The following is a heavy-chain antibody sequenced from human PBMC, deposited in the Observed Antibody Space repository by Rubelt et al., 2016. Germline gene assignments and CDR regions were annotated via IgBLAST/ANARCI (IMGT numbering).Heavy chain of an antibody. D-gene: IGHD1-26*01. CDR2: INHSGRT. CDR1: GGSFSGYY. J-gene: IGHJ5*02. V-gene: IGHV4-34*01. Sequence: QVQLQQWGAGLLKPSETLSLTCAVYGGSFSGYYWSWIRQPPGKGLEWIGEINHSGRTTYNPSLKRRVTLSVDTSKGQVSLKRGAVTAADTAVYYGSRGQRGGIFYGWFDPWGQGTLVTVSS. CDR3: SRGQRGGIFYGWFDP.